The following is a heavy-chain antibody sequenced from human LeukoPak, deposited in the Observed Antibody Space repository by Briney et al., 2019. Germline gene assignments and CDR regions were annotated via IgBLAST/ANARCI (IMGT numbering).Heavy chain of an antibody. CDR3: ARYSSCWYY. CDR1: GGSISSSSYY. D-gene: IGHD6-19*01. Sequence: PSETLSLTCSVSGGSISSSSYYWGWLRQPPGKGLEWIGSIYYSGSTYYNPSLKSRVTISVDTSKNQFSLKLSSLTAADTAVYYCARYSSCWYYWGQGTLVTVSS. J-gene: IGHJ4*02. V-gene: IGHV4-39*01. CDR2: IYYSGST.